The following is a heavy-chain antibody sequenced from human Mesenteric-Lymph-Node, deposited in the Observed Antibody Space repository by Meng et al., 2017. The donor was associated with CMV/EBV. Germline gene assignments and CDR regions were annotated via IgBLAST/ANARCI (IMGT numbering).Heavy chain of an antibody. D-gene: IGHD3-10*01. CDR2: ISTLSGDT. V-gene: IGHV1-18*04. CDR3: ARIKLRAFDI. CDR1: GFAFTSYY. Sequence: ASVKVSCKSSGFAFTSYYIHWVRQAPGQGLEWMGWISTLSGDTNYAQKLQGRVTMTTDTSTSTAYMELRSLRSDDTAVYYCARIKLRAFDIWGQGTMVTVSS. J-gene: IGHJ3*02.